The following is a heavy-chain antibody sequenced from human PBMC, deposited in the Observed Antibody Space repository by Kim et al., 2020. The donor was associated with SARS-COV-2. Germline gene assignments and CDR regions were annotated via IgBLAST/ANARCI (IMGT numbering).Heavy chain of an antibody. V-gene: IGHV4-59*01. CDR1: GGSISSYY. D-gene: IGHD5-12*01. J-gene: IGHJ2*01. Sequence: SETLSLTCTVSGGSISSYYWSWIRQPPGKGLEWIGYIYYSGSTNYNPSLKSRVTISVDTSKNQFSLKLSSVTAADTAVYYCARDALVATMGNDPQFRYPAEDWYFDLWGRGTLVTVSS. CDR3: ARDALVATMGNDPQFRYPAEDWYFDL. CDR2: IYYSGST.